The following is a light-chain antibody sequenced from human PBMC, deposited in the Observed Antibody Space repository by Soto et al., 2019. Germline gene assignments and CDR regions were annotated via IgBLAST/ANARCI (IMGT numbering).Light chain of an antibody. CDR1: QSVNSNY. CDR2: DTS. Sequence: EIVLMQSPGTLSLSPGEGATLSCRASQSVNSNYLAWYQQKPGQAPTVLIFDTSRRATGVPDRFSGSGSGTDFTLTISRLEPVDFAGYYCQQYGSSQFTFGPGTKVNIK. V-gene: IGKV3-20*01. J-gene: IGKJ3*01. CDR3: QQYGSSQFT.